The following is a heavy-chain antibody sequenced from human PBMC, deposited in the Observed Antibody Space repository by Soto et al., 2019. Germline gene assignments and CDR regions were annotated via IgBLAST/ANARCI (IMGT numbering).Heavy chain of an antibody. CDR3: ARHFSVDYFDY. V-gene: IGHV4-59*01. CDR2: IYYSGST. CDR1: GGSISSYY. Sequence: SETLSLTCTVSGGSISSYYWSWIRQPPGKGLEWIGYIYYSGSTNYNPSLKNRVTISVDASKSQFYLKLRSVTAADTAVYYCARHFSVDYFDYWGQGALVTVSS. J-gene: IGHJ4*02.